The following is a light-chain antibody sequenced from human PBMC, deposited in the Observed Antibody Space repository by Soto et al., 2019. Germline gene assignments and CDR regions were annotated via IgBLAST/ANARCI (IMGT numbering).Light chain of an antibody. V-gene: IGLV2-14*01. J-gene: IGLJ1*01. CDR2: AVS. Sequence: QSVLTQPASVSGSPGQSITISCTGTSSDFGGYNFVSWYQHRPGKAPKLMIYAVSNRPSGVSNRFSGSKSGNTASLTISGLQAEDEAYYYCCSYTRYSPYVFGTGTKFTVL. CDR3: CSYTRYSPYV. CDR1: SSDFGGYNF.